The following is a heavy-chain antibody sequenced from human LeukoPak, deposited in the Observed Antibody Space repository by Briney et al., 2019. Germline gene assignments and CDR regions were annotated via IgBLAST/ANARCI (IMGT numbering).Heavy chain of an antibody. CDR1: GFTFSSYA. Sequence: GGSLRLSCAASGFTFSSYAMSWLRQAPGKGLEWVSGISWNSGSIGYADSVKGRFTISRDNAKNSLYLQMNSLRAEDMALYYCAKGALSDFWSGYFPNWFDPWGQGTLVTVSS. J-gene: IGHJ5*02. V-gene: IGHV3-9*03. CDR2: ISWNSGSI. CDR3: AKGALSDFWSGYFPNWFDP. D-gene: IGHD3-3*01.